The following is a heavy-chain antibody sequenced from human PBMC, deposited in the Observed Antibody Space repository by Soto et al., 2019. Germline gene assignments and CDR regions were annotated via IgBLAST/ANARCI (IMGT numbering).Heavy chain of an antibody. CDR3: TTGDYYGSGSYYD. J-gene: IGHJ4*02. D-gene: IGHD3-10*01. CDR2: IKSKTDGGTT. V-gene: IGHV3-15*01. Sequence: EVQLVESGGGLVKPGGSLRLSCAASGFTFSNAWMSWVRQAPGKGLEWVGRIKSKTDGGTTDYAAPVKGRLTISRDDSKTTLYLQMNSLKTEDTAVYYCTTGDYYGSGSYYDWGQGTLVTVSS. CDR1: GFTFSNAW.